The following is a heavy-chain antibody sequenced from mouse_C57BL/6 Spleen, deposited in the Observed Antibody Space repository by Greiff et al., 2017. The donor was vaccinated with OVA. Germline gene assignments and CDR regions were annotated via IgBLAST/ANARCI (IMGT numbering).Heavy chain of an antibody. Sequence: QVQLKQPGAELVKPGASVKLSCKASGYTFTSYWMQWVKQRPGQGLEWIGEIDPSDSYTNYNQKFKGKATLTVDTSSSTAYMQLSSLTSEDSAVYYCARCYGSSYGWFAYWGQGTLVTVSA. CDR1: GYTFTSYW. J-gene: IGHJ3*01. CDR3: ARCYGSSYGWFAY. V-gene: IGHV1-50*01. CDR2: IDPSDSYT. D-gene: IGHD1-1*01.